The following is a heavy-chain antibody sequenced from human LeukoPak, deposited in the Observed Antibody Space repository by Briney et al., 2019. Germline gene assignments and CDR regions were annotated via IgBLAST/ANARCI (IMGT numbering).Heavy chain of an antibody. V-gene: IGHV1-58*01. CDR3: ATVSSGWYGEIDY. D-gene: IGHD6-19*01. J-gene: IGHJ4*02. Sequence: SVKVSCTASGFSFTNSAVQWVRQARGQRLEWIGWIVVGSGNTNYAQKFQERVTITRDMSTSTAYMELSSLRSEDTAVYYCATVSSGWYGEIDYWGQGTLVTVSS. CDR2: IVVGSGNT. CDR1: GFSFTNSA.